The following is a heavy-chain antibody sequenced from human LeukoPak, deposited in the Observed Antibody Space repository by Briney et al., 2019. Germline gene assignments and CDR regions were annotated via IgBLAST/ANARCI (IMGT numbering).Heavy chain of an antibody. D-gene: IGHD1-1*01. CDR2: INHSGST. J-gene: IGHJ4*02. Sequence: SETLSLTCAVYGGSFSGYYWSWIRQPPGKGLEWIGEINHSGSTNYNPSLKSRVTISVDTSKNQFSLKLSSVTAADTAVYYCARVGTPQLSSSPTGYFDYWGQGTLATVSS. CDR1: GGSFSGYY. V-gene: IGHV4-34*01. CDR3: ARVGTPQLSSSPTGYFDY.